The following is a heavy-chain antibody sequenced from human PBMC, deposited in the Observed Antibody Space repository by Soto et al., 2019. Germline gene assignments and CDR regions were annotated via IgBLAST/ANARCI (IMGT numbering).Heavy chain of an antibody. D-gene: IGHD3-10*01. CDR3: VKDSAYSGSYYNPFDY. CDR1: GFTFSSYA. V-gene: IGHV3-64D*08. CDR2: ISSNGGST. Sequence: PGGSLRLSCSASGFTFSSYAMHWVRQAPGKGLEYVSAISSNGGSTYYADSVKGRFTISRDNSKNTLYLQMSSLRAEDTAVYYCVKDSAYSGSYYNPFDYWGQGTLVTVSS. J-gene: IGHJ4*02.